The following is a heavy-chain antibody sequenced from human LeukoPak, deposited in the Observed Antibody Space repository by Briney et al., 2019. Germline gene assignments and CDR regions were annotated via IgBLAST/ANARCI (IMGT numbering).Heavy chain of an antibody. V-gene: IGHV3-30*18. J-gene: IGHJ4*02. CDR2: ISYDGSNK. CDR3: AKDPYYYDSSGYKTEGYYFDY. Sequence: TGGSLRLSCAASGFTFSSYGMHWVRQAPGKGLEWVAVISYDGSNKYYADTVKGRFTISRDNSKNTLYLQMNSLRAEDTAVYYCAKDPYYYDSSGYKTEGYYFDYWGQGTLVTVSS. D-gene: IGHD3-22*01. CDR1: GFTFSSYG.